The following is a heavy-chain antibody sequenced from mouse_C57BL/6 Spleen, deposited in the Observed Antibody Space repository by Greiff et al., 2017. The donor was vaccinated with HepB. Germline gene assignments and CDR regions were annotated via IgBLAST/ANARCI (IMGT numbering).Heavy chain of an antibody. V-gene: IGHV1-7*01. CDR1: GYTFTSYW. J-gene: IGHJ3*01. CDR2: INPSSGYT. CDR3: AGEGADYDLAWFDY. Sequence: QVQLQQSGAELAKPGASVKLSCKASGYTFTSYWMHWVKQRPGQGLEWIGYINPSSGYTKYNEKFKDKATLTADKSSSTAYMQLSSLTSEDSAVYYCAGEGADYDLAWFDYWGQGTLVTVSA. D-gene: IGHD2-4*01.